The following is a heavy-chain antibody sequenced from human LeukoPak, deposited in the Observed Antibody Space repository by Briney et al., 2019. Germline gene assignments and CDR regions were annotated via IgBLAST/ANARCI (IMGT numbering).Heavy chain of an antibody. CDR3: ARGYPLSTTAAGTYFQH. D-gene: IGHD6-13*01. CDR2: INPNSGGT. CDR1: GYTFNDYY. Sequence: ASVKVSFKASGYTFNDYYMHWVRQAPGQGLEWMGWINPNSGGTNYAQKFQGRVTMTRDTSISTAYMELSRLRSDDTAVYYCARGYPLSTTAAGTYFQHWGQGTLVTVSS. V-gene: IGHV1-2*02. J-gene: IGHJ1*01.